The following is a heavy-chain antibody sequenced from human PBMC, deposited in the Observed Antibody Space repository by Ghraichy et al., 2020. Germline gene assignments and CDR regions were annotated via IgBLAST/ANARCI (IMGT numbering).Heavy chain of an antibody. Sequence: GESLNISCAASGFTFSSYAMSWVRQAPGKGLEWVSAISGSGGSTYYADSVKGRFTISRDNSKNTLYLQMNSLRAEDTAVYYCAKGGTRGKTMVRGVTSIMDVWGQGTTVTVSS. CDR3: AKGGTRGKTMVRGVTSIMDV. V-gene: IGHV3-23*01. D-gene: IGHD3-10*01. CDR1: GFTFSSYA. J-gene: IGHJ6*02. CDR2: ISGSGGST.